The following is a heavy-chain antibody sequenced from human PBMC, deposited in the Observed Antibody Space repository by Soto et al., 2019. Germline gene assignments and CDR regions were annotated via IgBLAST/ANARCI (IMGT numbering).Heavy chain of an antibody. CDR2: ISAYNGNT. Sequence: ASVKVSCKASGYTFTSYGISWVRQAPGQGLEWMGWISAYNGNTNYEQKLQGRVNMTTDTSTSTAYMELRSLRSDDTAVYYWARGMGYCSSTSCYTLEGFDPGGQGTLVTVSS. CDR1: GYTFTSYG. CDR3: ARGMGYCSSTSCYTLEGFDP. V-gene: IGHV1-18*01. D-gene: IGHD2-2*02. J-gene: IGHJ5*02.